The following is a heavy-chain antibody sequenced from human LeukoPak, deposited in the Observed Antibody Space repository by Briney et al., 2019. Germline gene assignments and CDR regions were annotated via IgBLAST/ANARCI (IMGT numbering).Heavy chain of an antibody. Sequence: GGSLRLSCVASGFTLRSYVMNWVRQTPGKGLEWVSSISGSGDSTFYADSVKGRFTISRDNAKNSLYLQMSSLRVEDTAVYYCTRDPRHFDSCGQGTLVTVSS. CDR2: ISGSGDST. V-gene: IGHV3-48*04. CDR1: GFTLRSYV. J-gene: IGHJ5*01. CDR3: TRDPRHFDS. D-gene: IGHD6-6*01.